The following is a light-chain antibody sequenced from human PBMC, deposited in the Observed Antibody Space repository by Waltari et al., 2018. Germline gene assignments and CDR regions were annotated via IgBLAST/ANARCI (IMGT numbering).Light chain of an antibody. CDR2: GYN. CDR3: SSRDSGPNHLVV. J-gene: IGLJ2*01. Sequence: SSELTQDPAVSVALGQTLRITCQGDSLRSSYASWYQQKPGQAPALIVYGYNQRPSGIPDRFSGSYSGDTASLTITGTQAEDEGDYLCSSRDSGPNHLVVFGGGTRLTVL. V-gene: IGLV3-19*01. CDR1: SLRSSY.